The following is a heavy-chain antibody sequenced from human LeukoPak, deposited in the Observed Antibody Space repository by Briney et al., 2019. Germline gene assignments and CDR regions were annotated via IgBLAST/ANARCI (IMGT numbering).Heavy chain of an antibody. CDR3: AKYSSSWSGGVDYYYYMDV. CDR2: ISYDGSNK. J-gene: IGHJ6*03. CDR1: GFTFSSYA. V-gene: IGHV3-30*01. Sequence: GGSLRLSCAASGFTFSSYAMHWVRQAPGKGLEWVAVISYDGSNKYYADSVKGRFTISRDNSKNTLYLQMNSLRAEDTAVYYCAKYSSSWSGGVDYYYYMDVWGKGTTVTVSS. D-gene: IGHD6-13*01.